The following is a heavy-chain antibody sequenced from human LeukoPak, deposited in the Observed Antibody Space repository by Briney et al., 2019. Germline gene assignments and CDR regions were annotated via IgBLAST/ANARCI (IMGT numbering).Heavy chain of an antibody. CDR3: ATDHVDTAMVSGDGWCY. CDR1: GYTLTELS. D-gene: IGHD5-18*01. J-gene: IGHJ4*02. Sequence: ASVKVSCKVSGYTLTELSMHWVRQAPGKGLEWMGGFDPEDGETIYAQKFQGRVTTTEDTSTDTAYMELSSLRSEDTAVYYCATDHVDTAMVSGDGWCYWGQGTLVTVSS. V-gene: IGHV1-24*01. CDR2: FDPEDGET.